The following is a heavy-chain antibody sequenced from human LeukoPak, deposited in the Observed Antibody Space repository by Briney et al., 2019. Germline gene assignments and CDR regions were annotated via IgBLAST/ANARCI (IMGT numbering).Heavy chain of an antibody. CDR1: GFTFSSYA. CDR2: ISGSGGST. CDR3: AKSGGPSYYHLPGSSSFHS. Sequence: GGSLRLSCAASGFTFSSYAMSWVRQAPGKGREGGSAISGSGGSTYYADSVKGRFTISRDNSKNRLYVQMNTLRPEDTALYYCAKSGGPSYYHLPGSSSFHSGGQGTLAPVS. D-gene: IGHD6-6*01. J-gene: IGHJ4*02. V-gene: IGHV3-23*01.